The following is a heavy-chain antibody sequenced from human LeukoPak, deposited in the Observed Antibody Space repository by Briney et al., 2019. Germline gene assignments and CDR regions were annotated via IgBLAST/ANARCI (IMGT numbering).Heavy chain of an antibody. V-gene: IGHV4-34*01. D-gene: IGHD6-13*01. CDR1: VGSFSGYY. CDR2: INHRGST. Sequence: PSETLALTCAVYVGSFSGYYGSWIRQPPGKGLERSGEINHRGSTNYNPSLKSRVTISVDTSKNQFSLKLSSVTAADTAVYYCARVGYSSSWYDNYYYYYMDVWGKGTTVTVSS. CDR3: ARVGYSSSWYDNYYYYYMDV. J-gene: IGHJ6*03.